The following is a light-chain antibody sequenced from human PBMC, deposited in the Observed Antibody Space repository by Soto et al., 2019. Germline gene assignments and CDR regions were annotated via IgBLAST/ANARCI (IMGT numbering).Light chain of an antibody. J-gene: IGKJ5*01. Sequence: EIGMPKSPATLSVSPGERATLSCRASQSVGSNLAWYQQKPGQAPRLLIYDASNRATGIPARFSGSGSGTDFTLTISSLEPEDFAVYYCQQRSNWPSFGQGTRLEIK. CDR1: QSVGSN. CDR2: DAS. CDR3: QQRSNWPS. V-gene: IGKV3-11*01.